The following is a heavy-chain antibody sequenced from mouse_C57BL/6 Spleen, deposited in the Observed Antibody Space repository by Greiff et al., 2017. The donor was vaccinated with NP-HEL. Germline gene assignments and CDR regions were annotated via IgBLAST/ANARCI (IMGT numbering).Heavy chain of an antibody. D-gene: IGHD1-1*01. CDR2: INPNNGTT. CDR3: ARELNYGSSYWFAY. Sequence: EVKLQESGPELVKPGASVKISCKASGYSFTDYNMNWVKQSNGKSLEWIGVINPNNGTTSYNQKFKGKATLTVDQSSSTAYMQLNSLTSEDSAVYYCARELNYGSSYWFAYWGQGTLVTVSA. J-gene: IGHJ3*01. CDR1: GYSFTDYN. V-gene: IGHV1-39*01.